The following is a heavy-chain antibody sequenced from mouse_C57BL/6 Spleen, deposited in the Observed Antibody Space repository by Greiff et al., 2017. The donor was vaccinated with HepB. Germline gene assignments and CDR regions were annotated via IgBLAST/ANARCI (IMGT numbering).Heavy chain of an antibody. CDR1: GYTFTDYY. CDR2: INPNNGGT. V-gene: IGHV1-26*01. Sequence: EVQLQQSGPELVKPGASVKISCKASGYTFTDYYMNWVQQSHGKSLEWIGDINPNNGGTSYNQKFKGKATLTVDKSSSTAYMELRSLTSEDSAVYYCARRGGPYYYAMDYWGQGTSVTVSS. J-gene: IGHJ4*01. CDR3: ARRGGPYYYAMDY.